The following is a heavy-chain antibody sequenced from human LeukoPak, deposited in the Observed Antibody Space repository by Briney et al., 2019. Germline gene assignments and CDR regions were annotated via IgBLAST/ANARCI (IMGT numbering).Heavy chain of an antibody. J-gene: IGHJ5*02. CDR2: IYYSGST. Sequence: SETLSLTCTVSGGSISSYYWSWIRQPPGKGLEWIGYIYYSGSTNYNPSLKSRVTISVDTSKNQFSLKLSSVTAADTAVYYCARDADGSGSYSIWFDPWGQGTLVTVSS. CDR1: GGSISSYY. V-gene: IGHV4-59*12. CDR3: ARDADGSGSYSIWFDP. D-gene: IGHD3-10*01.